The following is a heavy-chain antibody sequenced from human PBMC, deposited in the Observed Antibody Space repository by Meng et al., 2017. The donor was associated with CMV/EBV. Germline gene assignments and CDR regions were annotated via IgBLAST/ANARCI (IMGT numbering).Heavy chain of an antibody. CDR3: ARDNRIAVADIFDY. CDR2: IYYSGST. D-gene: IGHD6-19*01. V-gene: IGHV4-39*07. Sequence: GSLRLSCTVSGGSIRRSSYYWGWIRQPPGKGLEWIGSIYYSGSTYYNPSLKSRVTISVDTSKNQFSLKLSSVTAADTAVYYCARDNRIAVADIFDYWGQGTLVTVSS. J-gene: IGHJ4*02. CDR1: GGSIRRSSYY.